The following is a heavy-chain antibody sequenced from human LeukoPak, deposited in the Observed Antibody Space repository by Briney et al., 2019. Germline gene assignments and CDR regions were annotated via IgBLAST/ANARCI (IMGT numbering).Heavy chain of an antibody. D-gene: IGHD1-1*01. Sequence: SETLSLTCVVSGFSISSGYYWGWIRPSPGKGLEWIGNIHPSGTMFHNSSLNSRVTMSIDTSKNQFSLKLSSVTAADTAVYYCAREAERRVVNWGQGTLVTVSS. CDR3: AREAERRVVN. J-gene: IGHJ4*02. CDR2: IHPSGTM. V-gene: IGHV4-38-2*02. CDR1: GFSISSGYY.